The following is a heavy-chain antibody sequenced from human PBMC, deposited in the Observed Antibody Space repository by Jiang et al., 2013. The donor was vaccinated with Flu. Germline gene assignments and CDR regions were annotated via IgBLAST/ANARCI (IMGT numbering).Heavy chain of an antibody. V-gene: IGHV4-59*01. CDR2: ISHSGST. J-gene: IGHJ6*03. CDR1: GASISGYY. Sequence: PGLVKPSETLSLTCTVSGASISGYYWSWIRQPPGKGLEYIGYISHSGSTNYISSLESRVTISVDTSKTQFSLRLSSATAADTAVYYCARVLWGTYGDSTYPYYMDVWGKGTTVT. CDR3: ARVLWGTYGDSTYPYYMDV. D-gene: IGHD4-17*01.